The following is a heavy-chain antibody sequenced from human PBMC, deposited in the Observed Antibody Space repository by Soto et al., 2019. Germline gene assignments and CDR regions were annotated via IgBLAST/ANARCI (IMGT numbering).Heavy chain of an antibody. Sequence: QVQLQQWGAGLLKPSETLSLTCAVYSGSFSGYYYSWIRQPPGKGLERIGEITHGGSTTYSPSLKRRVTMSLDTSKNQFSLKMTSVTAADTAVYYCARGRLFLTPSGLAITYFDYWGQGSLVSVSS. CDR1: SGSFSGYY. D-gene: IGHD3-3*01. CDR2: ITHGGST. V-gene: IGHV4-34*01. CDR3: ARGRLFLTPSGLAITYFDY. J-gene: IGHJ4*02.